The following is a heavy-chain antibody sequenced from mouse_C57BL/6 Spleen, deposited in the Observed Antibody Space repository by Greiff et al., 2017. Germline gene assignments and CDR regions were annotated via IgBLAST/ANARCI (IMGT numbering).Heavy chain of an antibody. Sequence: QVQLQQPGAELVMPGASVKLSCKASGYTFTSYWMHWVKQRPGQGLEWIGEIDPSDSYTNYNQKFKGKSTLTVDKSSSTAYMQLSSLTSEDSAVYYCARSGDSYAMDYWGQGTSVTVSS. CDR3: ARSGDSYAMDY. V-gene: IGHV1-69*01. J-gene: IGHJ4*01. D-gene: IGHD3-1*01. CDR2: IDPSDSYT. CDR1: GYTFTSYW.